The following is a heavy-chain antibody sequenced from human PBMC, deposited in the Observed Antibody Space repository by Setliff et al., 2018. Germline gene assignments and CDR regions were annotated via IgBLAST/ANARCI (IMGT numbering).Heavy chain of an antibody. CDR3: ARAYTNMVNYFDH. CDR2: INPNNGGT. Sequence: ASVKVSCKASGYTFTGHYIHWVRQAPGQGLEWMGWINPNNGGTNYAPKFQGSVTMTRDTSISAVYMELHSVTSDDAAIYYCARAYTNMVNYFDHWGQGTLVTVS. CDR1: GYTFTGHY. D-gene: IGHD2-2*02. J-gene: IGHJ4*02. V-gene: IGHV1-2*02.